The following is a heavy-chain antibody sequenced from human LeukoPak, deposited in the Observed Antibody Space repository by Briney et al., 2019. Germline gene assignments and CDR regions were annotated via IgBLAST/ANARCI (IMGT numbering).Heavy chain of an antibody. V-gene: IGHV4-61*02. J-gene: IGHJ3*02. CDR2: IYTSGSP. D-gene: IGHD3-10*01. CDR1: GDSISSGRYY. CDR3: ARAKTGSYGSGSYYAFDI. Sequence: SETLSLTCTVSGDSISSGRYYWSWIRQPAGKGLEWIGRIYTSGSPKYNPSLKSRVTISVDTSKNQFSLKLSSVTAADTAVYYCARAKTGSYGSGSYYAFDIWGQGTMVTVSS.